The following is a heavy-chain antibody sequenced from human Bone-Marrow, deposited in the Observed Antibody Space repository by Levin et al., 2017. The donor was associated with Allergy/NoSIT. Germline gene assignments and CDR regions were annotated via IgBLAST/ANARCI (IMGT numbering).Heavy chain of an antibody. CDR3: ARGIIGDVRVAHKEAFDI. J-gene: IGHJ3*02. CDR1: GFTFSDYS. Sequence: GESLKISCIVSGFTFSDYSIYWVRQAPGKGLEWVSSISSSGSDMYYVDSVRGRFTISRDNAKNSLTLQMNSLRAEDTAVYYCARGIIGDVRVAHKEAFDIWGQGTMVSVSS. D-gene: IGHD2-8*02. CDR2: ISSSGSDM. V-gene: IGHV3-21*01.